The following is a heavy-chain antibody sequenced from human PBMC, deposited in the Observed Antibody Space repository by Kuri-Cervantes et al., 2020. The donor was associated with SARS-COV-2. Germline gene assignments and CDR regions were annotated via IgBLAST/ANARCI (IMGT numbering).Heavy chain of an antibody. CDR3: ARRNMDV. CDR1: GYSISSSYYY. Sequence: SETLSLTCTVSGYSISSSYYYWGWIRQPPGKGLEWIGSIFYSGSTYYNPSLKSRVTISVDTSKNQFSLKLSSVTAADTAVYYCARRNMDVWGKGTTVTVSS. V-gene: IGHV4-39*07. CDR2: IFYSGST. J-gene: IGHJ6*03.